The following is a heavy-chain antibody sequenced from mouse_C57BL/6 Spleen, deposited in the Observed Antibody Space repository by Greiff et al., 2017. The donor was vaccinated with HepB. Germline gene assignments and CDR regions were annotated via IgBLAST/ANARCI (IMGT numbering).Heavy chain of an antibody. CDR3: ARRYGSSYDAMDY. J-gene: IGHJ4*01. Sequence: EVQLQQSGPVLVKPGASVKMSCKASGYTFTDYYMNWVKQSHGKSLEWIGVINPYNGGTSYNQKFKGKATLTVDKSSSTAYMELNSLTSEDSAVYYCARRYGSSYDAMDYWGQGTSVTVSS. V-gene: IGHV1-19*01. CDR1: GYTFTDYY. D-gene: IGHD1-1*01. CDR2: INPYNGGT.